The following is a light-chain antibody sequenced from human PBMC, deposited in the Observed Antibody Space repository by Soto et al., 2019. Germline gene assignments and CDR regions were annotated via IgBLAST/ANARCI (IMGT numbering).Light chain of an antibody. J-gene: IGLJ2*01. Sequence: QSALTQPASVSGSPGQSITISCTGTDSDVGGYNYVSWYQHHPGNAPKVMIYNVSYRPSGVSNRFSGSKSGNTASLTISGLQAEDEADYCCSSYRTSAVGVFGGGTKLTVL. V-gene: IGLV2-14*03. CDR2: NVS. CDR1: DSDVGGYNY. CDR3: SSYRTSAVGV.